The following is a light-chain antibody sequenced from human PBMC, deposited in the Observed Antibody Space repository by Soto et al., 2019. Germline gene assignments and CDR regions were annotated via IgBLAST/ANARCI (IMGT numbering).Light chain of an antibody. CDR1: ISNIGSNP. CDR2: TNN. V-gene: IGLV1-44*01. Sequence: QPVLTQPPSASGTPGQRVTISCSGTISNIGSNPVDWYQQVPGTAPKLLIYTNNQRPSGVPDRFSGSRSGTSASLAISGLQSEDEAYYYCISYTVSRSYVFGTGTKLTVL. CDR3: ISYTVSRSYV. J-gene: IGLJ1*01.